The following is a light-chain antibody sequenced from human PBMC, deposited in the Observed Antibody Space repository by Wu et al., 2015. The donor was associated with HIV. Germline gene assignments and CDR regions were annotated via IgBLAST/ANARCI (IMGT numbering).Light chain of an antibody. Sequence: EIVLTQSPGTLSLSPGDRATVSCRASQTINNNYLAWYQQKLGQPPRLLIFGASTRAAGIPDRFSGSGSGTDFTLTITRLEPEDFAVYYCQQYSTSSFSFGPGNQSGHQ. V-gene: IGKV3-20*01. CDR1: QTINNNY. CDR2: GAS. CDR3: QQYSTSSFS. J-gene: IGKJ3*01.